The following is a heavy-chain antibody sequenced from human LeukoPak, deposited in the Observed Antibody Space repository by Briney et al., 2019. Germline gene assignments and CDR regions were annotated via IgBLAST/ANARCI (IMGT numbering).Heavy chain of an antibody. Sequence: GGSLRLSCAASGFXFTSYAITWVRQAPGMGLEWVSSISDSGGSTYYAASVKGRFTISRDSSKNTLYVQLNSLGAEDTAIYYCARGLRDGYNYPFGYWGQGTLVTVSS. D-gene: IGHD5-24*01. CDR3: ARGLRDGYNYPFGY. J-gene: IGHJ4*02. V-gene: IGHV3-23*01. CDR1: GFXFTSYA. CDR2: ISDSGGST.